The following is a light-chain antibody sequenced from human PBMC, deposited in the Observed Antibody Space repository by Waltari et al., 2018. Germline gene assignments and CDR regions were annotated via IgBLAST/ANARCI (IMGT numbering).Light chain of an antibody. Sequence: QSALTQPASVSGSPGQSISISCTGISSDAGGYKSVPWYQHHPGKAPKLFIYDVFNRPSGVSNRFSGSKSGNAASLAISGLQAEDEGVYYCSSYASSPPHVVFGAGTKLTVL. CDR2: DVF. V-gene: IGLV2-14*03. J-gene: IGLJ2*01. CDR1: SSDAGGYKS. CDR3: SSYASSPPHVV.